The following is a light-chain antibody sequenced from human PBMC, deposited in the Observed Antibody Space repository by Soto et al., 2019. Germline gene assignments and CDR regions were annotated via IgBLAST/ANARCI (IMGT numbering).Light chain of an antibody. J-gene: IGLJ2*01. CDR2: DNN. CDR1: SSNIGNNY. V-gene: IGLV1-51*01. Sequence: QSVLTQPPSVSAAPGQKVTISCSGSSSNIGNNYVSWYQQLPGTAPKLLIYDNNKRPSGIPDRFSGSKSGTSGTLAITGLQAGDEADYYCATWDYSLTGEVFGGGTKVTVL. CDR3: ATWDYSLTGEV.